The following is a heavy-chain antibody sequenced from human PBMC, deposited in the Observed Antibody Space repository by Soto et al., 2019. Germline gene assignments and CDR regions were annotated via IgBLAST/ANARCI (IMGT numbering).Heavy chain of an antibody. CDR2: IVVGSGNT. D-gene: IGHD1-26*01. V-gene: IGHV1-58*01. J-gene: IGHJ3*02. CDR1: GFTFTSSA. CDR3: AASLTLGIVGALDAFDI. Sequence: SVKVSCKASGFTFTSSAVQWVRQARGQRLEWIGWIVVGSGNTNYAQKFQERVTITRDMSTSTAYMELSSLRSEDTAVYYCAASLTLGIVGALDAFDIWGQGTMVTVS.